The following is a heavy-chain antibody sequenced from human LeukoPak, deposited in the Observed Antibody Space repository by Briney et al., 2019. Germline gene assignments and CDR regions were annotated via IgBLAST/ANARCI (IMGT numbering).Heavy chain of an antibody. D-gene: IGHD1-14*01. V-gene: IGHV3-21*01. CDR2: ISSSSSYI. CDR3: ARARYNALNHGYYFDY. CDR1: GFTFSSYS. Sequence: GGSLRLSCAASGFTFSSYSMNWVRQAPGKGLEWVSSISSSSSYIYYADSVKGRFTISRDNAKNSLYLQMNSLRAEDTAVYYCARARYNALNHGYYFDYWGQGTLVTVSS. J-gene: IGHJ4*02.